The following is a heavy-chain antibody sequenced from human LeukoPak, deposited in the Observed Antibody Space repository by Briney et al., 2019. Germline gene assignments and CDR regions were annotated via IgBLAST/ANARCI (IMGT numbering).Heavy chain of an antibody. J-gene: IGHJ6*03. CDR2: IYPSANV. CDR3: ARGLSPTSYYYYMDV. V-gene: IGHV4-4*07. Sequence: PSETLSLTCSVSGDSISGNYWNWIWQPAGKGLEWIGRIYPSANVYYNPSLKSRVTVSLDASRNQFSLNMRSVTAADTAVYYCARGLSPTSYYYYMDVWGKGTTVTVSS. D-gene: IGHD2/OR15-2a*01. CDR1: GDSISGNY.